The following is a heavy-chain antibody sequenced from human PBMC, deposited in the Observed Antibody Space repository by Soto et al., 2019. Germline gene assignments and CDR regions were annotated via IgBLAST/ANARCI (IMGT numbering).Heavy chain of an antibody. Sequence: EVELVESGGGLIQPGGSLRLSCAASGLTVSKDYMSWVRQAPGKGLEWVSVIYGDGRTYYGDSVKGRFTNSRDSSKNTVYLQMNSLRAEDTAVYYCAGGTPFQSDYWGQGTLVTVSS. J-gene: IGHJ4*02. CDR2: IYGDGRT. CDR3: AGGTPFQSDY. CDR1: GLTVSKDY. V-gene: IGHV3-53*01.